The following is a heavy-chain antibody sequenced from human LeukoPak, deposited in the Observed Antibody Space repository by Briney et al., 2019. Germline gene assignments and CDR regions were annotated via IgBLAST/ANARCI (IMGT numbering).Heavy chain of an antibody. Sequence: ASVKVSCKASGYTFTSYGISWVRQAPGQGLEWMGWISAYNGNTNYAQKLQGRVTMTTDTSTSTAYMELRSLRSDDTAVYYCARDRTMVRRVTQEIDYWGQGTLVTVSS. D-gene: IGHD3-10*01. CDR1: GYTFTSYG. J-gene: IGHJ4*02. CDR2: ISAYNGNT. V-gene: IGHV1-18*01. CDR3: ARDRTMVRRVTQEIDY.